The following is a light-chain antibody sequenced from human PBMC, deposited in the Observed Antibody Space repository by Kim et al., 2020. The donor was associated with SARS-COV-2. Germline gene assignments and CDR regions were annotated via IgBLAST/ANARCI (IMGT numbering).Light chain of an antibody. V-gene: IGLV2-14*03. CDR1: SSAVGGYNY. CDR3: GSYTRSYRWV. J-gene: IGLJ3*02. CDR2: DVK. Sequence: QSALTQSASVSGSPGQSITIFCTGTSSAVGGYNYVSWYQQHSGKGPTLIIYDVKDRPSGVSDRFSGSKSGNTASLTISGLQAEDEADYYCGSYTRSYRWVFGAGNPLTV.